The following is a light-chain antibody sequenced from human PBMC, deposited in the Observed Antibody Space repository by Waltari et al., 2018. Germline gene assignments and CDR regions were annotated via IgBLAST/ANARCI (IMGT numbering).Light chain of an antibody. Sequence: QSVLTQPPSVSEAPRQRVTISCSGSRSNIGNNVVNWYQQLPGKAPKLLLYYDDLLPSGVSGRFSGSKSGTSASLAISGLQSEDEADYYCSAWDDSLNGPVFGGGTKLTVL. V-gene: IGLV1-36*01. CDR3: SAWDDSLNGPV. CDR2: YDD. CDR1: RSNIGNNV. J-gene: IGLJ2*01.